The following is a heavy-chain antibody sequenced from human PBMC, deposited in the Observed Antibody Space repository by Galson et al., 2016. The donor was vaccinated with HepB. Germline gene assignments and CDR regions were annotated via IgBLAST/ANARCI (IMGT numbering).Heavy chain of an antibody. CDR1: GFTFSTYG. V-gene: IGHV3-33*06. CDR2: IWYDGSNK. D-gene: IGHD2-21*02. Sequence: SLRLSCAASGFTFSTYGMHWVRQAPDKGLQWVAVIWYDGSNKDYADSVKGRSTISRDNFNNMLYQQMTCLRAEDTAVYYCAKDWGAYWGGDCYSRVPDYWGQGTLVTVSS. J-gene: IGHJ4*02. CDR3: AKDWGAYWGGDCYSRVPDY.